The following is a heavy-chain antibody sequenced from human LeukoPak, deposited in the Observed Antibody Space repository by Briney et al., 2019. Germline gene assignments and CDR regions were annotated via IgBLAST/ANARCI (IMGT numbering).Heavy chain of an antibody. D-gene: IGHD1-26*01. CDR2: INHSGST. V-gene: IGHV4-34*01. CDR3: ARHAGGSRGAFDY. CDR1: GGSFSGYY. J-gene: IGHJ4*02. Sequence: SETLFLTCAVYGGSFSGYYWSWIRQPPGKGLEWIGEINHSGSTNYNPSLKSRVTISVDTSKNQFSLKLSSVTAADTAVYYCARHAGGSRGAFDYWGQGTLVTVSS.